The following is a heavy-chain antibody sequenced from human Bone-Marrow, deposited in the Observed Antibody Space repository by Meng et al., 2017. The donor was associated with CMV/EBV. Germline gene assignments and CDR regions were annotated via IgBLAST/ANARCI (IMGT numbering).Heavy chain of an antibody. J-gene: IGHJ5*02. V-gene: IGHV4-39*01. CDR1: GGSISSSNCY. CDR3: ARHAPVAGIFT. CDR2: IYYSGST. Sequence: CTGSGGSISSSNCYWGWIRQPPERGLEWIGSIYYSGSTYYNPSLKSRVTISVDRSKNQFSLKLSSVTAADTAVYYCARHAPVAGIFTWGQGTLVTVSS. D-gene: IGHD6-19*01.